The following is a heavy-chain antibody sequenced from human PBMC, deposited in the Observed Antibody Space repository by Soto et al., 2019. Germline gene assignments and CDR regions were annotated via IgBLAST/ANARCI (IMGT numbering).Heavy chain of an antibody. CDR2: IYYSGST. D-gene: IGHD3-22*01. Sequence: SETLSLTCTVSGGYISDYYWSWIRQPTGKGLEWIAYIYYSGSTNYNPSLKSRVTISVDTSKNQFSLKLTSVTAADTAVYYCARTYDGSGPNSGGYGFDIWGQGTMVTVSS. CDR1: GGYISDYY. V-gene: IGHV4-59*01. J-gene: IGHJ3*02. CDR3: ARTYDGSGPNSGGYGFDI.